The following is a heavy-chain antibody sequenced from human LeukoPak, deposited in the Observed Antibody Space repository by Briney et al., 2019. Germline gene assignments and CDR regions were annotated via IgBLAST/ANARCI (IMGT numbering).Heavy chain of an antibody. D-gene: IGHD3-3*02. V-gene: IGHV3-48*03. CDR1: EFIFSGYE. J-gene: IGHJ4*02. Sequence: GGSLRLSCAASEFIFSGYEVNWVRQAPGKGLEWVSYISNSGNTIYYADSVKGRFTISRDNAKSSLYLQMNSLRAEDTAIYYCARSPLADYFDYWGQGTLVTVSS. CDR3: ARSPLADYFDY. CDR2: ISNSGNTI.